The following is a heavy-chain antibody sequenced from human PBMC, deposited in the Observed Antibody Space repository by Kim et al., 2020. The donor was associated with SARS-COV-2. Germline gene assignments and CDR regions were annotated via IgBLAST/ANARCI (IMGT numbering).Heavy chain of an antibody. J-gene: IGHJ3*02. V-gene: IGHV4-59*08. Sequence: SETLSLTCTVSGGSISSYYWSWIRQPPGKGLEWIGYIYYSGSTNYNPSLKSRVTISVDTSKNQFSLKLSSVTAADTAVYYCARLFTSGSLSDAFDIWGQGTMVTVSS. CDR1: GGSISSYY. CDR3: ARLFTSGSLSDAFDI. CDR2: IYYSGST. D-gene: IGHD1-26*01.